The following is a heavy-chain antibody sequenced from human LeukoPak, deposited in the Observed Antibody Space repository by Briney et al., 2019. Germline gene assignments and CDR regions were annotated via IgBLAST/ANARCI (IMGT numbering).Heavy chain of an antibody. D-gene: IGHD6-6*01. V-gene: IGHV5-51*01. CDR1: GYSFTSYW. Sequence: GESLKISCXGSGYSFTSYWIGWVRQMPGKGLKWMGITYPGDSDTRYSPSFQGQVTISADKSINTAYLQWSSLKASDTAMYYCARLRSLYRSLSGHFDYWGQGTLVTVSS. CDR3: ARLRSLYRSLSGHFDY. CDR2: TYPGDSDT. J-gene: IGHJ4*02.